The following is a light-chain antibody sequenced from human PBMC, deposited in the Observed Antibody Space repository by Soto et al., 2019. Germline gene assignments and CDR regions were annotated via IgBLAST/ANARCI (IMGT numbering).Light chain of an antibody. Sequence: DIQMTQSPSTLSASIGDRVTITCRASQNISSWLSWYQQKPGKAPNLLIYQASILESGVQSRFSGSGSGTEFSLTISSLQPDDFATYYCQQSYSTPRTFGQGTRLEIK. CDR1: QNISSW. CDR3: QQSYSTPRT. CDR2: QAS. J-gene: IGKJ5*01. V-gene: IGKV1-5*03.